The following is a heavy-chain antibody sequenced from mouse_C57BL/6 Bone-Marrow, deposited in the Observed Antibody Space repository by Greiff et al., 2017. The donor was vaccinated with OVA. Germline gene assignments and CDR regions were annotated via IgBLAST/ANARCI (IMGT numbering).Heavy chain of an antibody. J-gene: IGHJ3*01. CDR2: FYPGSGNI. D-gene: IGHD1-1*01. V-gene: IGHV1-62-2*01. CDR3: ARHEGYGSPAWFAY. CDR1: GYTFTEYT. Sequence: QVHVKQSGAELVKPGASVKLSCKASGYTFTEYTIHWVKQRSGQGLEWIGWFYPGSGNIKYNEKFKDKATLTADKSSSTVYMELSRLTSEDSAVYCGARHEGYGSPAWFAYWGQGTLVTVSA.